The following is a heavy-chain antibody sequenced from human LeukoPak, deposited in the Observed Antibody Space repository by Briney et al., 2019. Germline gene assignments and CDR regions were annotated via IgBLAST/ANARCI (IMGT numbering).Heavy chain of an antibody. Sequence: GGSLRLSCAASGFTFSSYSMNWVRQAPGKGLEWVSYIGSSGVTIYYADFVKGRFTISRDNAKNSLYLQMNILRAEDTAVYYCARDGNYDYWTAQSAGDGVDVWGQGTTVTVSS. CDR1: GFTFSSYS. CDR2: IGSSGVTI. CDR3: ARDGNYDYWTAQSAGDGVDV. D-gene: IGHD3/OR15-3a*01. V-gene: IGHV3-48*01. J-gene: IGHJ6*02.